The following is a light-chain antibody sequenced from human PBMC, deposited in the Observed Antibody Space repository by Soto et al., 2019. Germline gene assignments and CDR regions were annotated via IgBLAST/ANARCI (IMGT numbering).Light chain of an antibody. CDR2: GAS. CDR3: QHYKTWPWM. Sequence: EIVMTQSPATQSVSPGERATLSCRASQSVSSDLAWYQQKPGQTPRLVIYGASTRATGIPARFSGSGSGTEFTLTISSLQSEDFAVYYCQHYKTWPWMFGQGTKVEIK. CDR1: QSVSSD. V-gene: IGKV3-15*01. J-gene: IGKJ1*01.